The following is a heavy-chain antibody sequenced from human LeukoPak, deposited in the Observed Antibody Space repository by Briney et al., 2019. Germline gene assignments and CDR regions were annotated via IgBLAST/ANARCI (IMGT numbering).Heavy chain of an antibody. J-gene: IGHJ4*02. CDR1: GGSISSYY. V-gene: IGHV4-59*01. D-gene: IGHD2-8*01. CDR2: IYYSGST. Sequence: SETLSLTCTVSGGSISSYYWSWIRQPPGKGLEWIGYIYYSGSTNYNPSLKSRVTISVDTSKNQFSLKLSSVTAAGTAVYYCARGVSSGYWGQGTLVTVSS. CDR3: ARGVSSGY.